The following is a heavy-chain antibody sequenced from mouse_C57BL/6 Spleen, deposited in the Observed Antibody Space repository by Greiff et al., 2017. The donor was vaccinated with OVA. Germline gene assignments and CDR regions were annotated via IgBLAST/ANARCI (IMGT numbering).Heavy chain of an antibody. Sequence: EVKLMESGGGLVKPGGSLKLSCAASGFTFSSYAMSWVRQTPEKRLEWVATISDGGSYTYYPDNVKGRFTISRDNAKNNLYLQMSHLKSEDTAMYYCARAHYDYDRYYAMDYWGQGTSVTVSS. CDR3: ARAHYDYDRYYAMDY. J-gene: IGHJ4*01. D-gene: IGHD2-4*01. CDR1: GFTFSSYA. CDR2: ISDGGSYT. V-gene: IGHV5-4*03.